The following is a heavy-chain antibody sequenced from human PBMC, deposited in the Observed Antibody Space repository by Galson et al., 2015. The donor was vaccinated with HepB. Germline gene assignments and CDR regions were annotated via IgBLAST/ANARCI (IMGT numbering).Heavy chain of an antibody. D-gene: IGHD6-13*01. Sequence: SLRLSCAASGFIFSDYFMTWVRQAPGKGLEWISYTTSSGSYMNYADSVKGRFTISSDNTKTSVYLQMNSLRAEDTAVYYCARGSSYSGTSWPFDYWGRGTLVTVSS. V-gene: IGHV3-11*06. CDR2: TTSSGSYM. J-gene: IGHJ4*02. CDR1: GFIFSDYF. CDR3: ARGSSYSGTSWPFDY.